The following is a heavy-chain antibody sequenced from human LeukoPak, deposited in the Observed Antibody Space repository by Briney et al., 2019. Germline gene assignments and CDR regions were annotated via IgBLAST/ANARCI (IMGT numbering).Heavy chain of an antibody. CDR3: ARVFVGGYYYYGMTS. J-gene: IGHJ6*02. CDR1: GYTFTGYY. D-gene: IGHD1-26*01. CDR2: INPNSGGT. V-gene: IGHV1-2*02. Sequence: GASVKVSCKASGYTFTGYYMHWVRQAPGQGLEWMGWINPNSGGTNYAQKFQGRVTMTRDTSISTAYMELSRLRSDDTAVYYCARVFVGGYYYYGMTSGAKGPRSPSP.